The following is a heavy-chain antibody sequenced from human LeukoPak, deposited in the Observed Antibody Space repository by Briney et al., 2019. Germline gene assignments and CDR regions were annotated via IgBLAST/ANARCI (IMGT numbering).Heavy chain of an antibody. V-gene: IGHV4-38-2*02. J-gene: IGHJ5*02. CDR2: IYHSGST. D-gene: IGHD2-2*02. CDR3: ARDSGGYCSSTSCYNRNWFDP. Sequence: PSETLSLTCTVSGYSISSGYYWGWILQPPGKGLEWIGSIYHSGSTYYNPSLKSRVTISVDTSKNQFSLKLSSVTAADTAVYYCARDSGGYCSSTSCYNRNWFDPWGQGTLVTVSS. CDR1: GYSISSGYY.